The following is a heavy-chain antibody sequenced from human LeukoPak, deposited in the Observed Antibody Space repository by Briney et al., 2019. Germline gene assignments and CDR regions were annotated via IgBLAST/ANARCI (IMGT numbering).Heavy chain of an antibody. CDR3: AREPITMVRGRKANWFDP. CDR2: INPNSGGT. D-gene: IGHD3-10*01. CDR1: GYTFTGYY. Sequence: GASVKVSCKASGYTFTGYYIHWVRQAPGQGLEWMGWINPNSGGTNYAQKFQGRVIMTRDTSISTAYMELSRLRSDDTAVYYCAREPITMVRGRKANWFDPWGQGTLATVSS. J-gene: IGHJ5*02. V-gene: IGHV1-2*02.